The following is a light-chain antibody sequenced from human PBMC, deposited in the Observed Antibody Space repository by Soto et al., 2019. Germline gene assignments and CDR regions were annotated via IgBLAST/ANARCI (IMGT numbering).Light chain of an antibody. J-gene: IGKJ3*01. CDR2: GAS. CDR3: QQYNNWPVGFT. V-gene: IGKV3-15*01. Sequence: EIVMTQSPATLSVSPGERATLSCRASQSVSSNLAWYQQKPGQAPRLLIYGASTRATGIPARFSGSGSGTECTLTISSLQSEDFAVYYCQQYNNWPVGFTFGPGTKVDIK. CDR1: QSVSSN.